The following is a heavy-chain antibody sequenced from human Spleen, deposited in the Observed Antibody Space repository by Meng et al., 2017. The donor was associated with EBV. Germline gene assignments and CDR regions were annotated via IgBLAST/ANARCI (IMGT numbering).Heavy chain of an antibody. CDR2: ISSSGSTI. CDR1: GFTFSDYY. Sequence: QVQVVESGGALGKPGGSLSISCAASGFTFSDYYMSWIRQAPGKGLEWVSYISSSGSTIYYADSVKGRFTISRDNAKNSLYLQMNSLRAEDTAVYYCARQGFGEAPLDYWGQGTLVTVSS. D-gene: IGHD3-10*01. J-gene: IGHJ4*02. CDR3: ARQGFGEAPLDY. V-gene: IGHV3-11*01.